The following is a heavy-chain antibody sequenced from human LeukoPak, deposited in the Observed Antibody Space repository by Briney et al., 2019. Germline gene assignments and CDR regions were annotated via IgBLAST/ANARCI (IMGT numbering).Heavy chain of an antibody. V-gene: IGHV1-2*02. Sequence: GASVKVSCKASGYTFTGYYMHWVRQAPGQGLEWMGWINPNSGGTNYAQKFQGRVTMTRDTSISTAYMELSRLRSDDTAVYYCARRRAVAGTWEVGYFDYWGQGTLVTVSS. CDR1: GYTFTGYY. CDR3: ARRRAVAGTWEVGYFDY. J-gene: IGHJ4*02. CDR2: INPNSGGT. D-gene: IGHD6-19*01.